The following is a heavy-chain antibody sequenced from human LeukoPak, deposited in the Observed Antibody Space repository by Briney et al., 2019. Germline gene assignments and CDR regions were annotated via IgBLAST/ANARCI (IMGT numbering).Heavy chain of an antibody. CDR2: ISAHNGKT. V-gene: IGHV1-18*01. CDR3: ASRATPY. CDR1: VYTLFTSL. J-gene: IGHJ4*02. D-gene: IGHD2-15*01. Sequence: GCSVRVSRLGSVYTLFTSLVSWVRQAPPEEGAWVGWISAHNGKTNYLHKFQGGVTKPTETSTNAPYMELSSLSSEDSDVYYCASRATPYWGQGTLVTVSS.